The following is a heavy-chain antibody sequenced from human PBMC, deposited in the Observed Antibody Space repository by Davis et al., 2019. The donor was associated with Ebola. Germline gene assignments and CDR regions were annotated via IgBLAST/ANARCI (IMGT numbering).Heavy chain of an antibody. V-gene: IGHV3-30*03. CDR1: ASTFSTCG. CDR3: ASDGGDSGIRFDS. CDR2: ISYDGRDK. Sequence: PGGSLRLSCAASASTFSTCGMHWVRQAPGKGLEWVSFISYDGRDKWYIDTVQGRFTISRDNSKNTLFLQMTSLRPEDTAVYYCASDGGDSGIRFDSWGRGTLVTVSS. D-gene: IGHD3-10*01. J-gene: IGHJ4*02.